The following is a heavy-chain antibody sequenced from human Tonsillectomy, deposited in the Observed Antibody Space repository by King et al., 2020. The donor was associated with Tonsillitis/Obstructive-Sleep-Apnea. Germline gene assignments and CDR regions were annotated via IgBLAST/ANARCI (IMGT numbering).Heavy chain of an antibody. J-gene: IGHJ6*03. CDR2: IYNDGRT. D-gene: IGHD5-12*01. CDR1: GFTVSTNY. Sequence: EVQLVESGGGLIHPGGSLRVSCAASGFTVSTNYMSWVRQAPGKGLEWVSLIYNDGRTSYSDSVKGRFTFSRDNSKTTLYLQMNSLRVEDTAVYYCARVVAATSWGYYYYFMDVWGKGTTVTVSS. CDR3: ARVVAATSWGYYYYFMDV. V-gene: IGHV3-53*01.